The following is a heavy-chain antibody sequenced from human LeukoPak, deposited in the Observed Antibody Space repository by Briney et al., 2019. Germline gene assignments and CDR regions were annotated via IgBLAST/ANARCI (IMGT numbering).Heavy chain of an antibody. J-gene: IGHJ4*02. CDR1: GFTFSSYA. D-gene: IGHD6-13*01. CDR3: ARPPDQQQLVRLDY. V-gene: IGHV3-30*09. CDR2: ISYDGSNK. Sequence: PGRSLRLSCAASGFTFSSYAMHWVRQAPGKGLEWVAVISYDGSNKYYADSVKGRFAISRDNSKNTLYLQMNSLRAEDTAVYYCARPPDQQQLVRLDYWGQGTLVTVSS.